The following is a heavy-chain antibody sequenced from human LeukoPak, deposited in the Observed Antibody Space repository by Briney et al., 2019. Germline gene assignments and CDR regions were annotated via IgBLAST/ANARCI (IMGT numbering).Heavy chain of an antibody. CDR1: GGSFSGYY. CDR3: AGYSGSPRYFDY. CDR2: IIHSGST. J-gene: IGHJ4*02. D-gene: IGHD6-6*01. V-gene: IGHV4-34*12. Sequence: PSATLSLTCAVYGGSFSGYYWSWIRQTPGKGLEWIGEIIHSGSTNYSPSLKSRVTISLDAAKSQFSLRLTSVTAADTAVYHCAGYSGSPRYFDYWGQGTLVTVSS.